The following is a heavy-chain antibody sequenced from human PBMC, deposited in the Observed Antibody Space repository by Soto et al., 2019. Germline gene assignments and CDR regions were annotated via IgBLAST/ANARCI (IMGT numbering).Heavy chain of an antibody. CDR2: ISGSGGST. D-gene: IGHD6-19*01. CDR3: AKGSAVAGTWDYGMDV. Sequence: EVQLLESGGGLVQPGGSLRLSCAASGFTFSTYAMSWVRQAPGKGLEWVSAISGSGGSTYYADSVKGRFTGSRDNSKDTLYIQMNNLRAEDTAVYYCAKGSAVAGTWDYGMDVWGQGTTVTVSS. V-gene: IGHV3-23*01. CDR1: GFTFSTYA. J-gene: IGHJ6*02.